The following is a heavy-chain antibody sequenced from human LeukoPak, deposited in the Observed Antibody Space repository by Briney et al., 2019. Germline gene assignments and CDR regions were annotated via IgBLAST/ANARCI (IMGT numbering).Heavy chain of an antibody. D-gene: IGHD3-3*01. CDR1: GFTFSSYA. CDR3: ARGDRSTYYDFWSGYNYYYYYYMDV. J-gene: IGHJ6*03. V-gene: IGHV3-23*01. CDR2: ISGSGGNT. Sequence: GGSLRLSCAASGFTFSSYAINWVRQAPGKGLEWVSSISGSGGNTYYADSVGGRFTISRDNAKNTLYLQMNSLRAEDTAVYYCARGDRSTYYDFWSGYNYYYYYYMDVWGKGTTVTVSS.